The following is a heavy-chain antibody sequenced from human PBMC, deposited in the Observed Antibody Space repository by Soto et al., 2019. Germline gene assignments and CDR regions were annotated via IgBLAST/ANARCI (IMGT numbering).Heavy chain of an antibody. CDR3: ARDRGGYYYGMDV. D-gene: IGHD3-10*01. J-gene: IGHJ6*02. Sequence: QVQLVQSGAEVKKPGASVKVSCKASGYTFTSYYMHWVRQAPGQGLEWMGIINPSGGSTSYAQKFQGRVPMTRDTSTSTVYMEQSSLTSEDTAVYYCARDRGGYYYGMDVWGQGTTVTVSS. CDR2: INPSGGST. V-gene: IGHV1-46*03. CDR1: GYTFTSYY.